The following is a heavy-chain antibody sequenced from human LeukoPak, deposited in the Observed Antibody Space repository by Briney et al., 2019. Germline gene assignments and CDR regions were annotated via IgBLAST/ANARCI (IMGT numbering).Heavy chain of an antibody. CDR1: GFTFSDYY. CDR2: ISSSGSTI. J-gene: IGHJ4*02. V-gene: IGHV3-11*04. Sequence: GGSLRLSCAASGFTFSDYYMSWIRQAPGKGLEWVSYISSSGSTIYYADSVKGRFTISRDNAKNSLYLQMNSLRAEDTAVYYCARDQATLYSSSSSGYWGQGTLVTVSS. D-gene: IGHD6-6*01. CDR3: ARDQATLYSSSSSGY.